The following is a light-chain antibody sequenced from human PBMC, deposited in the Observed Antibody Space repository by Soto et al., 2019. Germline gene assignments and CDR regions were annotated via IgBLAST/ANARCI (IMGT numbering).Light chain of an antibody. V-gene: IGLV2-14*03. CDR3: SSYTTSSTVV. CDR2: DVS. Sequence: QSALTQPASVSGSPGQSITISCTGSSSDVGGYNYVSWYQQHHPGKAPKLMIYDVSNRPSGVSNRVSGSQSANTASLTISGLQAEDEAAYYCSSYTTSSTVVFGGGTKLTVL. J-gene: IGLJ2*01. CDR1: SSDVGGYNY.